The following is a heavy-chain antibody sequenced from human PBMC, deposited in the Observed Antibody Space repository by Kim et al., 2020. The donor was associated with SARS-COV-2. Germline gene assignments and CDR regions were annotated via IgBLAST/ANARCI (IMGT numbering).Heavy chain of an antibody. Sequence: ASVKVSCKASGYTFTSYGISWVRQAPGQGLEWMGWISAYNGNTNYAQKLQGRVTMTTDTSTSTAYMELRSLRSDDTAVYYCARSGSCYHCYYYGMDVWGQGTTVTVSS. CDR3: ARSGSCYHCYYYGMDV. CDR1: GYTFTSYG. CDR2: ISAYNGNT. V-gene: IGHV1-18*01. D-gene: IGHD2-15*01. J-gene: IGHJ6*02.